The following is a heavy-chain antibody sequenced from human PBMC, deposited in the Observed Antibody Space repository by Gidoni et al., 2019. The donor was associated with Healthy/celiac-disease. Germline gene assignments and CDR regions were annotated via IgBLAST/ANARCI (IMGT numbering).Heavy chain of an antibody. J-gene: IGHJ5*02. Sequence: EVQLVESGGGLVQPGGSLRLSCAASGFTFSSYWMSGDRQAPGKGLEWVANIKQDGSEKYYVDSVKGRFTISRDNAKNSLYLQMNSLRAEDTAVYYCARGGSVAARGYNWFDPWGQGTLVTVSS. CDR1: GFTFSSYW. CDR3: ARGGSVAARGYNWFDP. CDR2: IKQDGSEK. D-gene: IGHD6-6*01. V-gene: IGHV3-7*04.